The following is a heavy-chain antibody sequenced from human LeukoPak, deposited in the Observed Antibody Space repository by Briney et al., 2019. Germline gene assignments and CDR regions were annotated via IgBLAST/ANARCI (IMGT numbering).Heavy chain of an antibody. CDR1: GYTFTSYA. CDR3: ARGIVVVVAAIPYFDY. D-gene: IGHD2-15*01. Sequence: ASVKVSCKASGYTFTSYAMHWVRQAPGQRLEWMGWINAGNGNTKYSQKFQGRVTITRDTSASTAYMELGSLRSEDTAVYYCARGIVVVVAAIPYFDYWGQGTLVTVSS. V-gene: IGHV1-3*01. J-gene: IGHJ4*02. CDR2: INAGNGNT.